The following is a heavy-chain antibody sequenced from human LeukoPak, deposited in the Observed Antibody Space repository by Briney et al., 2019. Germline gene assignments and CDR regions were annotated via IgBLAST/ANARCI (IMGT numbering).Heavy chain of an antibody. CDR1: RGSISSPKW. CDR3: ARGTAAAGPNWFDP. Sequence: PSETLSLTCTVSRGSISSPKWWTWVRPPPGKGLEWIGSIYHSGSTYYNPSLKSRVTISVDTSKNQFSLKLSSVTAADTAVYYCARGTAAAGPNWFDPWGQGTLVTVSS. CDR2: IYHSGST. V-gene: IGHV4-4*02. J-gene: IGHJ5*02. D-gene: IGHD6-13*01.